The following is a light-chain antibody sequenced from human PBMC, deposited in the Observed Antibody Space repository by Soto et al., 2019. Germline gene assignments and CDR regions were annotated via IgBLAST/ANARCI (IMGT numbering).Light chain of an antibody. Sequence: QLVLTQSPSASASLGASVKLTCTLSSGHSSYAIAWHQQQPEKGPRYLMKLNSDGSHSKGDGIPDRFSGSSSGAERYLTISSLQSEDEADYYYQTWGKVFGTGTKVTVL. V-gene: IGLV4-69*01. CDR1: SGHSSYA. CDR3: QTWGKV. J-gene: IGLJ1*01. CDR2: LNSDGSH.